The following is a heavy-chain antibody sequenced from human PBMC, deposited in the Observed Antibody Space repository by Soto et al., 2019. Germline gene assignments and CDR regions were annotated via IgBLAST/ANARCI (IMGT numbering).Heavy chain of an antibody. J-gene: IGHJ3*01. Sequence: PGGSLRLSCAGSRFTFSSYAMHWVRQAPGKGLEWVSVISPDGSDTFYAESVRGRFTISRDNSKNTMYVQMNSLRPEDTAIYYCARDGGSPGNYYPASDLRGQGTMVTVSS. CDR2: ISPDGSDT. D-gene: IGHD1-26*01. V-gene: IGHV3-30*04. CDR1: RFTFSSYA. CDR3: ARDGGSPGNYYPASDL.